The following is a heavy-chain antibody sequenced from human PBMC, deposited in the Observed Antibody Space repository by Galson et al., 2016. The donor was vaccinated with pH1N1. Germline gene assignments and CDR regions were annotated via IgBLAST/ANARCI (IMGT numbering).Heavy chain of an antibody. CDR2: ISSSGTRM. Sequence: GGLVQPGGSLRLSCVASTFTFSRHGMNWVRQAPGKGLEWISYISSSGTRMFYADSVKGRFTISRDNAKTSLYLQMNSLRAEDTAVYYCVRDDYESWSGYDAFDIWGQGTMVTVSS. CDR3: VRDDYESWSGYDAFDI. J-gene: IGHJ3*02. CDR1: TFTFSRHG. D-gene: IGHD3-3*01. V-gene: IGHV3-48*04.